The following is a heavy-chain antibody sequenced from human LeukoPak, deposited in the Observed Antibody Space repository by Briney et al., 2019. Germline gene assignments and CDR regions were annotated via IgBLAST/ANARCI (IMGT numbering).Heavy chain of an antibody. CDR3: ARGNYGFDY. V-gene: IGHV3-74*03. Sequence: GGSLRLSCAASGFIFSDYEMYWVRQAPGKGLVWVSRILAYGTTTMYADSVKGRFTISRDNARNTLYLQMNSLRAEDTAAYYCARGNYGFDYWGQGTLVIVSS. D-gene: IGHD1-7*01. J-gene: IGHJ4*02. CDR2: ILAYGTTT. CDR1: GFIFSDYE.